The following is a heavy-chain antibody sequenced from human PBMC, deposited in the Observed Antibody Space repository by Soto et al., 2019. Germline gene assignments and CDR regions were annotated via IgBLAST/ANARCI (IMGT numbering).Heavy chain of an antibody. CDR3: ARDASSNWHPFDY. CDR1: GGSISSGDYY. V-gene: IGHV4-31*03. D-gene: IGHD6-13*01. J-gene: IGHJ4*02. CDR2: IYYSGSA. Sequence: SETLSLTCIVSGGSISSGDYYWSWIRQHPGKGLEWIGYIYYSGSAYYNPSLKSRVSMSVVTSKNQFSLKLSSVTAADTAIYFCARDASSNWHPFDYWGQGTLVTVSS.